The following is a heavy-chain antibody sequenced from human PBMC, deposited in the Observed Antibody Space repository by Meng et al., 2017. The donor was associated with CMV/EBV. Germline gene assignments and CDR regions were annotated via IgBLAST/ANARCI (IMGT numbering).Heavy chain of an antibody. CDR3: ARNGDSIRPRFDP. J-gene: IGHJ5*02. Sequence: ASVKVSCKASGYTFTGYYMHWVRQAPGQGLEWMGWINPNSGGTNYAQKFQGRVTMTRDTSISTAYMELSRLRSDDTAVYYCARNGDSIRPRFDPWGQGTLVTVSS. V-gene: IGHV1-2*02. CDR2: INPNSGGT. CDR1: GYTFTGYY. D-gene: IGHD3-10*01.